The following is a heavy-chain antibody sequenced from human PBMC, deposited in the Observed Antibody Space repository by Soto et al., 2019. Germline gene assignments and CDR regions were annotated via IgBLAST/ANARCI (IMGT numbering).Heavy chain of an antibody. J-gene: IGHJ4*02. Sequence: GGSLRLSCAASGFTFSSYGMHWVRQAPGKGLEWVAVISYDGSNKYYADSVKGRFTISRDNSKNTLYLQMNSLRAEDTAVYYCAKAAGTHGYYFDYWGQGTLVTVSS. CDR1: GFTFSSYG. CDR2: ISYDGSNK. CDR3: AKAAGTHGYYFDY. V-gene: IGHV3-30*18. D-gene: IGHD6-13*01.